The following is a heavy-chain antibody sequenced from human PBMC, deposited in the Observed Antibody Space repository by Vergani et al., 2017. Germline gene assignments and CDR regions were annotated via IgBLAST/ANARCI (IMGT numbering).Heavy chain of an antibody. J-gene: IGHJ4*02. Sequence: EVQLLESGGGLVQPGGSLRLSCAASGFTFSSYAMSWVRQAPGKGLEWVSAISGSGSSTYYADSVRGRFTISRDNSKNTLYVQMNSLRGEDTAVYYCARAVSGLFDYWGQGTLVTVSS. CDR3: ARAVSGLFDY. CDR2: ISGSGSST. D-gene: IGHD4-11*01. CDR1: GFTFSSYA. V-gene: IGHV3-23*01.